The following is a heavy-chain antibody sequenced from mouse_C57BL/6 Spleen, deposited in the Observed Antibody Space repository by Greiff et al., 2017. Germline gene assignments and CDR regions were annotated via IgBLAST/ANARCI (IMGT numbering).Heavy chain of an antibody. CDR1: GYTFTSYW. CDR3: ASKLSYYFDY. J-gene: IGHJ2*01. D-gene: IGHD4-1*01. V-gene: IGHV1-69*01. Sequence: QVQLQQPGAGLVMPGASVKLSCKASGYTFTSYWMHWVKQSPGQGLEWIGEIDPSDSYSNSNQKFKGKSTLTVDKSTITAHMQLSILTSEDAAVYYGASKLSYYFDYWGQGTILTVSS. CDR2: IDPSDSYS.